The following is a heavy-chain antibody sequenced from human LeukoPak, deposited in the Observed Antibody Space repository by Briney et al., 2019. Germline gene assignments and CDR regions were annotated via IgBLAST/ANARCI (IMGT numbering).Heavy chain of an antibody. CDR3: ARDAAGIQLWLLPAYNWFDP. Sequence: ASVKVSCKASGYTFTSYGISWVRQAPGQGLEWMGWINPNSGGTNYAQKFQGRVTMTRDTSISTAYMELSRLRPDDTAVYYCARDAAGIQLWLLPAYNWFDPWGQGTLVTVSS. J-gene: IGHJ5*02. V-gene: IGHV1-2*02. D-gene: IGHD5-18*01. CDR2: INPNSGGT. CDR1: GYTFTSYG.